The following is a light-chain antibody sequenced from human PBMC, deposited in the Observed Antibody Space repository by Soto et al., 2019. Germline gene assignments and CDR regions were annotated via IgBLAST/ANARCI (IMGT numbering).Light chain of an antibody. V-gene: IGLV2-14*01. CDR3: SSYTSDSSYV. CDR1: SSVVGLYDY. J-gene: IGLJ1*01. Sequence: QSALTQPPSVSGAPGQRVSISCTGSSSVVGLYDYVSWYQQHPGKAPHLMIYAVSNRPSGVSNRFSASKSGNTASLFISGLQAEDEADYYCSSYTSDSSYVFGSGTKVTVL. CDR2: AVS.